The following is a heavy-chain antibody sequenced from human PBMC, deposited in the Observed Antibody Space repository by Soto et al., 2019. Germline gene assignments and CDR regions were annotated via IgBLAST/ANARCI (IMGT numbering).Heavy chain of an antibody. V-gene: IGHV3-23*01. CDR3: AKARGGGDYYYGMDV. CDR2: ISGSGGNT. CDR1: GLTFSSYA. Sequence: PGGSLRLSCAASGLTFSSYAMNWVRQAPGKGLEWVSAISGSGGNTYYADSVKGRFTISRDNSKSTVYLQMNSLRAEDTALYYCAKARGGGDYYYGMDVWGQGTTVTVPS. J-gene: IGHJ6*02. D-gene: IGHD3-16*01.